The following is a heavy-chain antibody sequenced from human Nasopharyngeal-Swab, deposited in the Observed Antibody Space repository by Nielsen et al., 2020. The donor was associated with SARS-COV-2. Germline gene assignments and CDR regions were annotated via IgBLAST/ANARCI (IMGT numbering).Heavy chain of an antibody. J-gene: IGHJ4*02. D-gene: IGHD2-15*01. CDR1: GFTFSSYE. CDR3: ARDTGYCSGGSCYLSHFDY. V-gene: IGHV3-48*03. CDR2: ISSSGSTI. Sequence: GESLKISCAASGFTFSSYEMNWVRQAPGKGLEWVSYISSSGSTIYYADSVKGRFPISRDNAKNSLYLQMNSLRAEDTAVYYCARDTGYCSGGSCYLSHFDYWGQGTLVTVSS.